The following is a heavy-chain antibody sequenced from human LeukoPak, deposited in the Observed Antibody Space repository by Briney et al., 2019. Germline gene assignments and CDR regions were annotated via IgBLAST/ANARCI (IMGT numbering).Heavy chain of an antibody. Sequence: ASVKVSCKVSGYTLTELSMHWVRQAPGKGLEWMGGFDPEDGETIYAQKFQGRVTMTEDTSTDTAYMELSSLGSEDTAVYYCATAKTYYYDSSGYYYFDYWGQGTLVTVSS. CDR1: GYTLTELS. D-gene: IGHD3-22*01. J-gene: IGHJ4*02. CDR3: ATAKTYYYDSSGYYYFDY. V-gene: IGHV1-24*01. CDR2: FDPEDGET.